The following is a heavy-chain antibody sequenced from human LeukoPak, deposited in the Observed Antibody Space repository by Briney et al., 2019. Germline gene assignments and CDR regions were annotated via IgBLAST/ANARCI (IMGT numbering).Heavy chain of an antibody. Sequence: ASVKVSCKVSGYTFTDYYMHWVQQAPGQGLEWMGWINPNSGGTNYAQKFQGRVTMTRDTSISTAYMELSRLRSDDTAVYYCARDGITINLGYYYYMDVWGKGTTVTVSS. CDR3: ARDGITINLGYYYYMDV. V-gene: IGHV1-2*02. J-gene: IGHJ6*03. CDR1: GYTFTDYY. D-gene: IGHD3-3*01. CDR2: INPNSGGT.